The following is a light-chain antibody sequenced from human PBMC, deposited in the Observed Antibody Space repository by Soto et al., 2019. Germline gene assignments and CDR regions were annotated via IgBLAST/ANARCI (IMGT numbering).Light chain of an antibody. CDR1: QSVSSSY. V-gene: IGKV3-20*01. CDR3: HQYGRSPLT. J-gene: IGKJ3*01. Sequence: EIVLTQSPGTLSLSPGERATLSGRASQSVSSSYLAWYQQKPGQAPRLLIYAASNRATGIPDRFSGSGSGTHFTLTISRLEPEDFAVYYCHQYGRSPLTFGPGTKVDIK. CDR2: AAS.